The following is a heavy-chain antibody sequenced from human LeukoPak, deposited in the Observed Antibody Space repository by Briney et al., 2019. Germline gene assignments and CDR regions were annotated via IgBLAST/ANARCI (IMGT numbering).Heavy chain of an antibody. CDR2: ISSSSMYT. CDR1: GFIFSHHS. Sequence: GGSLRLSCAASGFIFSHHSMNWVRQAPGKVLEWVSTISSSSMYTFYVDSVKGRFTISRDNAKNSLQLLMNSLRAEDTGVYYCARVRTYSNSYYDFDPWGQGTLVTVSS. CDR3: ARVRTYSNSYYDFDP. D-gene: IGHD6-13*01. J-gene: IGHJ5*02. V-gene: IGHV3-21*01.